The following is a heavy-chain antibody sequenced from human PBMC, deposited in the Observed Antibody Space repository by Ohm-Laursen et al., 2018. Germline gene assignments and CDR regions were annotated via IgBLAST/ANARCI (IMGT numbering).Heavy chain of an antibody. CDR3: VTARYGDYQVDF. Sequence: GSLRLSCAASGFTLSDHHMDWVRQAPGKGLEWVGRSRNKGSSYTTEYAASVKGRFTISRDDSKNSMYLQMDSLKTEDTAVYYCVTARYGDYQVDFWGQGTLVTVSS. V-gene: IGHV3-72*01. D-gene: IGHD3-16*01. CDR1: GFTLSDHH. CDR2: SRNKGSSYTT. J-gene: IGHJ4*02.